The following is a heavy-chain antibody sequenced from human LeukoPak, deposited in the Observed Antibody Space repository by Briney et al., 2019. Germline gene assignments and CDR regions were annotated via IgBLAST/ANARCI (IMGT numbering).Heavy chain of an antibody. J-gene: IGHJ4*02. D-gene: IGHD3-10*01. Sequence: GSLRLSCAASGFTFSDYYMTWIRQPPGKGLEWVSYISISGTTTFYVDSVKGRFTISRDNTKNSLYLQMNSLRAEDTAMYYCARGTMAPDFWGQGTLVTVSS. CDR2: ISISGTTT. CDR1: GFTFSDYY. CDR3: ARGTMAPDF. V-gene: IGHV3-11*01.